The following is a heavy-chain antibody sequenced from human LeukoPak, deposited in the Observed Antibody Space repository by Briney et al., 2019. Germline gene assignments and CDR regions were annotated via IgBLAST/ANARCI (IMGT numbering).Heavy chain of an antibody. CDR2: IKHNGGEK. CDR1: GFTFTDYF. J-gene: IGHJ4*02. Sequence: GGSLRLSCVASGFTFTDYFMSWVRQAPGKGLEWVASIKHNGGEKCYVDSVKGRFTISRDNAKNSLYLEMSSLRVEDTAVYYCARDRGWRTSGYYLYHFDYWGQGTLVTFAS. CDR3: ARDRGWRTSGYYLYHFDY. D-gene: IGHD3-22*01. V-gene: IGHV3-7*01.